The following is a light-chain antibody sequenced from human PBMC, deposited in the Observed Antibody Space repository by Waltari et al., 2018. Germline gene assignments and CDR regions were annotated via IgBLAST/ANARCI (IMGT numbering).Light chain of an antibody. V-gene: IGKV1-27*01. CDR1: QDIGNF. J-gene: IGKJ3*01. CDR2: AAS. CDR3: QKYNTYPYT. Sequence: IDMTPSPSSLSASVGARITVPFRASQDIGNFLAWYQQTPGKRPKLLIYAASTLQAGVPSRFSGSGSGTDFTLTVSNLQPEDVATYYCQKYNTYPYTFGPGTKVDI.